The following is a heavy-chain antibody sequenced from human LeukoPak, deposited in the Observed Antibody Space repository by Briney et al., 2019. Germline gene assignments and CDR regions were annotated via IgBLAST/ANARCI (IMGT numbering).Heavy chain of an antibody. V-gene: IGHV3-33*08. D-gene: IGHD5-18*01. CDR2: IWYDGTNK. CDR3: TRDSYPHPAHNFDY. Sequence: GGSLRLSCAASGFTFSSYGMHWVRQAPGKGLEWVAVIWYDGTNKYYADSVKGRFTISRDNSKNTLYLQMNSLRAEDTAVYYCTRDSYPHPAHNFDYWGQGTLVTVS. CDR1: GFTFSSYG. J-gene: IGHJ4*02.